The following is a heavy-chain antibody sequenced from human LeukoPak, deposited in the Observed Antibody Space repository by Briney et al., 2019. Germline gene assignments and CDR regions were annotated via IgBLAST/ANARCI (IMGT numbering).Heavy chain of an antibody. J-gene: IGHJ4*02. D-gene: IGHD3-10*01. CDR2: INPSGGST. Sequence: ASVKVSCKASGGTFSSYAISWVRQAPGQGLEWMGIINPSGGSTSYAQKFQGRVTMTRDTSTSTVYMELSSLRSEDTAVYYCARSTYYYGSGSLYFDYWGQGTLVTVSS. V-gene: IGHV1-46*01. CDR1: GGTFSSYA. CDR3: ARSTYYYGSGSLYFDY.